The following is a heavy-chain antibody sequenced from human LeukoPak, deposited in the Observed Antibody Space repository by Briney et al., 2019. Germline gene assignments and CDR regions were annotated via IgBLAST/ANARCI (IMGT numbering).Heavy chain of an antibody. V-gene: IGHV4-39*01. CDR1: GGSISSSSYY. J-gene: IGHJ5*02. D-gene: IGHD3-3*01. CDR2: IYYSGST. Sequence: PSETLSLTCTVSGGSISSSSYYWGWIRQPPGKGLEWIGSIYYSGSTYYNPSLKSRVTISVDTSKNQFSLKLSSVTATDTAVYYCARRSFVEGWFDPWGQGTLVTVSS. CDR3: ARRSFVEGWFDP.